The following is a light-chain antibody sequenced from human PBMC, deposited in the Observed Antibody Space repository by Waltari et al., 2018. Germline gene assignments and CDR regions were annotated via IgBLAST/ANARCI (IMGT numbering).Light chain of an antibody. CDR1: QTILHNPNNNYY. CDR3: QQYDSPPWT. J-gene: IGKJ1*01. V-gene: IGKV4-1*01. Sequence: DIVMTQSPDSLAVSLGERATINCKSSQTILHNPNNNYYLAWYQQKPGQPPKLLIYWASNRESGVPDRVSGSGSGTDFILTISSLQAEDVAVYYCQQYDSPPWTFGQGTKVEI. CDR2: WAS.